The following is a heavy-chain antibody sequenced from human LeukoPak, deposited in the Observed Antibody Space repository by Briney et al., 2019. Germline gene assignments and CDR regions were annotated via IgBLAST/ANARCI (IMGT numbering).Heavy chain of an antibody. CDR1: GFTFSSYA. Sequence: PGGSLRHSCAASGFTFSSYAMSWVRQAPGKGLEWVSAISGSGGSTYYADSVKGRFTISRDNSKNTLYLQMNSLRAEDTAVYYCAKDYGSGSYSDAFDIWGQGTMVTVSS. J-gene: IGHJ3*02. D-gene: IGHD3-10*01. CDR3: AKDYGSGSYSDAFDI. CDR2: ISGSGGST. V-gene: IGHV3-23*01.